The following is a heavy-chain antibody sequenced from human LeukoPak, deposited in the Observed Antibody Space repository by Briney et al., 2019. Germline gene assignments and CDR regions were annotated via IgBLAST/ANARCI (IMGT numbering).Heavy chain of an antibody. CDR3: ARGSTFAQMSYYFDY. CDR1: GGTFSSYA. D-gene: IGHD5/OR15-5a*01. V-gene: IGHV1-69*05. Sequence: SVKVSCKASGGTFSSYAISWVRQAPGQGLEWMGGIIPIFGTANYAQKFQGRVTITTDESTSTAYMELSSLRSEDTAVYYCARGSTFAQMSYYFDYWGQGTLVTVSS. CDR2: IIPIFGTA. J-gene: IGHJ4*02.